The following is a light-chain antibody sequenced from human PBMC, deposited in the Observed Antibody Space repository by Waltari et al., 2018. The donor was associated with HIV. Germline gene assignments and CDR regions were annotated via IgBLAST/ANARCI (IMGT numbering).Light chain of an antibody. CDR2: VNGDGTY. V-gene: IGLV4-69*01. CDR3: QTWDSGIRV. J-gene: IGLJ3*02. CDR1: RGHSSYA. Sequence: QLVLTQSASASASLGASVKLTCTLSRGHSSYAIAWHQQQAEKGPRYLMKVNGDGTYIKGDGIPDRFSGSSSEAERYLTISSLQSEDEADYYCQTWDSGIRVFGGGTKLTVL.